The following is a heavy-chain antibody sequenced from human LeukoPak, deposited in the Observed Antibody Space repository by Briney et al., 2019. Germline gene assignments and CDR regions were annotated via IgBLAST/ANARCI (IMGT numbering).Heavy chain of an antibody. CDR2: FDPEDGET. J-gene: IGHJ4*02. CDR1: GYTLTELS. D-gene: IGHD3-10*01. V-gene: IGHV1-24*01. Sequence: ASVKVSCKVSGYTLTELSMHWVRQAPGKGLEWMGGFDPEDGETIYAQKFQGRVTMTEDTSTDTAYMELSSLRSEDTAVYYCATDPWSRITMVPGVPGYWGQGTLVTVSS. CDR3: ATDPWSRITMVPGVPGY.